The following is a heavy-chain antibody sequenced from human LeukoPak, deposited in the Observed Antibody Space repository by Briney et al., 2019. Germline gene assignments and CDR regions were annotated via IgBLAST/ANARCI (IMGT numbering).Heavy chain of an antibody. D-gene: IGHD6-6*01. Sequence: GGSLRLSCAASGFTFSSYGMHWVRQAPGKGLEWVAVISYDGSNKYYADSVKGRFTISRDNSKNTLYLQMNSLRAEDTAVYYCAKSRSSSSGNWFDPWGQGTLVTVSS. CDR3: AKSRSSSSGNWFDP. CDR1: GFTFSSYG. V-gene: IGHV3-30*18. J-gene: IGHJ5*02. CDR2: ISYDGSNK.